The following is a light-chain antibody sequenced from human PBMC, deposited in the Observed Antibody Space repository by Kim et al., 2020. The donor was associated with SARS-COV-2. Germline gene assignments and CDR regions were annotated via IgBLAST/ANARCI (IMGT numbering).Light chain of an antibody. CDR1: NLGDKY. Sequence: VSPGQTASITCSGDNLGDKYACWYQQKPGQSPLLVIYQDTRRPSGIPDRFSGSNSGNTATLTISGTQAMDEADYYCQTWDGITAVFGGGTQLTV. CDR2: QDT. J-gene: IGLJ3*02. V-gene: IGLV3-1*01. CDR3: QTWDGITAV.